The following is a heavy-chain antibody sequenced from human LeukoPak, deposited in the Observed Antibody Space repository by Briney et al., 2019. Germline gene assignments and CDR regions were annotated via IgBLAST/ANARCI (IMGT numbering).Heavy chain of an antibody. Sequence: LSCASSGFTFSNYWMQWVREAPGKGVVWVSRIYRGGWTNYAESVKGRLTISRDNAKNKLYMQMNSLRAEDTAVYYCARVDCSGGTCYFDYWGQGXXXXVS. CDR1: GFTFSNYW. V-gene: IGHV3-74*01. D-gene: IGHD2-15*01. CDR2: IYRGGWT. J-gene: IGHJ4*02. CDR3: ARVDCSGGTCYFDY.